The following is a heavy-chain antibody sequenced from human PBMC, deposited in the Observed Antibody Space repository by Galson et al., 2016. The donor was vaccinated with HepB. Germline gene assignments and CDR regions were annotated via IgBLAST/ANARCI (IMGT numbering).Heavy chain of an antibody. J-gene: IGHJ6*02. CDR3: ARLIATDDLYGVDV. CDR1: GDSVSSKSGA. D-gene: IGHD6-13*01. Sequence: CAISGDSVSSKSGAWNWIRQSPSRGLEWLGRTYYRSKWYNDYAVSVKGRITVSSDTSKNQFSLHLNSVTPEDTAVYYCARLIATDDLYGVDVWGQGTTVTVSS. CDR2: TYYRSKWYN. V-gene: IGHV6-1*01.